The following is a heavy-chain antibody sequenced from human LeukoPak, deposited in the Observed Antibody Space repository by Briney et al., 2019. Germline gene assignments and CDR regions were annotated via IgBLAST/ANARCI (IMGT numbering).Heavy chain of an antibody. CDR2: ISHTGNNR. D-gene: IGHD6-19*01. CDR3: AAGYSSGWRNSIDY. J-gene: IGHJ4*02. Sequence: GGSLRLSCAVSGITVSNYGMSWVRQAPGKGLEWVALISHTGNNRYYADSVKGRFSISRDNSKNTMYLQMDSLRAEDTAVYYCAAGYSSGWRNSIDYWGQGTLVTVSS. V-gene: IGHV3-30*19. CDR1: GITVSNYG.